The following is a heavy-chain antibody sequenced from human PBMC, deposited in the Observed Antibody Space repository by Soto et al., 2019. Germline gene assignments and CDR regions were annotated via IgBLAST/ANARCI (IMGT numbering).Heavy chain of an antibody. CDR2: IWYDGSNK. Sequence: GGSLRLSCAASGFTFSSYGMHWVRQAPGKGLEWVAVIWYDGSNKYCADSVRGRFTISRDNSKNTLYLQMNSLRAEDTAVYYCARDSDRREYSSSYFDYWGQGTLVTVSS. J-gene: IGHJ4*02. CDR3: ARDSDRREYSSSYFDY. V-gene: IGHV3-33*01. CDR1: GFTFSSYG. D-gene: IGHD6-6*01.